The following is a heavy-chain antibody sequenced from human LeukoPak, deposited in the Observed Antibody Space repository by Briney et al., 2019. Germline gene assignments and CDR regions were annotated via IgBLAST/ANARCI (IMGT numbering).Heavy chain of an antibody. Sequence: PGGSLRLSCTASGFTFDNAWMNWVRQAPGKGLEWVGRIKSRTDGGTTDYAAPVKGRFTISRDDSGNTLYLQMNSLKTEDTAVYYCTTEYYYDSSGLFDYWGQGTLVTVSS. CDR1: GFTFDNAW. J-gene: IGHJ4*02. CDR3: TTEYYYDSSGLFDY. CDR2: IKSRTDGGTT. V-gene: IGHV3-15*07. D-gene: IGHD3-22*01.